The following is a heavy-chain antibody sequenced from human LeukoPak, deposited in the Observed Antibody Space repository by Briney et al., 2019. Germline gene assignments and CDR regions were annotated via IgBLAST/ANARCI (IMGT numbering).Heavy chain of an antibody. Sequence: SVKVSCKASGYTFTGYYMHWVRQAPGQGLEWMGGIIPIFGTANYAQKFQGRVTITTDESTSTAYMELSSLRSEDTAVYYCARAAGVGLEYPFDYWGQGTLVTVSS. V-gene: IGHV1-69*05. J-gene: IGHJ4*02. CDR1: GYTFTGYY. CDR2: IIPIFGTA. CDR3: ARAAGVGLEYPFDY. D-gene: IGHD3-3*01.